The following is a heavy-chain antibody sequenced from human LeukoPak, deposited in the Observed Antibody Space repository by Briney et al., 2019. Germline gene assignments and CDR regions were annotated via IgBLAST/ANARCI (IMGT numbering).Heavy chain of an antibody. Sequence: SVKVSCKASGDTFDRFAITWVRLAPGQGLDWMGRIIPIFGITHYAPHFQGRLTITADTSTKTAYMELSSLKSDDTAVYYCAEGPHDHGDFVFFWGQGTLVTVTP. D-gene: IGHD4-17*01. J-gene: IGHJ4*02. CDR1: GDTFDRFA. CDR2: IIPIFGIT. CDR3: AEGPHDHGDFVFF. V-gene: IGHV1-69*04.